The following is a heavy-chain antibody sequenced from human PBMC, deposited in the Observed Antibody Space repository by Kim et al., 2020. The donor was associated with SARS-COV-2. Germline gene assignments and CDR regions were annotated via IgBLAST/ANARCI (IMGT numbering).Heavy chain of an antibody. V-gene: IGHV3-49*02. D-gene: IGHD3-22*01. Sequence: KGRFTISRDDSKSIAYLQMNSLKTEDTAVYYCTRVRPDYYDSSGYSGLDYWGQGTLVTVSS. J-gene: IGHJ4*02. CDR3: TRVRPDYYDSSGYSGLDY.